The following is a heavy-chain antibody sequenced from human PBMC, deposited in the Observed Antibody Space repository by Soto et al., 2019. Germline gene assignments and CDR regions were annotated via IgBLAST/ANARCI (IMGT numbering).Heavy chain of an antibody. Sequence: QVQLQESGPGLVKPSGTLSLTCAVSGGSISSSNWWSWVRQPPGKGLEWIGEIYHSGSTNYNPSLKSRVTRSGDKSKNHFSLKLSTVTAADTAVYYCARGGRGVTYYFDYWGQGTLVTVSS. CDR1: GGSISSSNW. D-gene: IGHD4-4*01. J-gene: IGHJ4*02. CDR3: ARGGRGVTYYFDY. V-gene: IGHV4-4*02. CDR2: IYHSGST.